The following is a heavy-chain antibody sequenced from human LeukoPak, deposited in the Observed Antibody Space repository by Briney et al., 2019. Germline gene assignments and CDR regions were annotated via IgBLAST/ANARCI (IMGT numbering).Heavy chain of an antibody. CDR3: AQMSVDTSRDRWPDFDS. CDR1: GFTFSSYA. CDR2: ISGSGGST. J-gene: IGHJ4*02. V-gene: IGHV3-23*01. Sequence: GGSLRLSCAASGFTFSSYAMTWVRQAPGKGLEGLEWVSGISGSGGSTYYADSVKGRFTISRDNSKNTLFLQMNSLRAEDTAVYYCAQMSVDTSRDRWPDFDSWGQGILVTVSS. D-gene: IGHD5-18*01.